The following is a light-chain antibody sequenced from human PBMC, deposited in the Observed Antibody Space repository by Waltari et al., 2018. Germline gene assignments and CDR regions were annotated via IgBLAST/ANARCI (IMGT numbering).Light chain of an antibody. CDR1: SSDVGGYNY. Sequence: QSALTQPPSASGSPGQSVTISCTGTSSDVGGYNYVSWYQHHPDTAPSLMISEVNKRPSAVPDRVSGSKSGNTASLTVSWLQADEEADYYCTSYAGSHNWVFGGGTKLTVL. CDR3: TSYAGSHNWV. J-gene: IGLJ2*01. CDR2: EVN. V-gene: IGLV2-8*01.